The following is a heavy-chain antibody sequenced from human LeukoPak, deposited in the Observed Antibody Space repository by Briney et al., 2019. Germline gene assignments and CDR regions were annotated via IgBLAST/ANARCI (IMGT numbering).Heavy chain of an antibody. CDR2: IYYSGST. V-gene: IGHV4-39*01. Sequence: GXGXXWIGSIYYSGSTYYNPSLKSRVTISVDTSKNQFSLKLSSVTAADTAVYYCRGYSNGFRFDYWGQGTLVTVSS. D-gene: IGHD5-18*01. CDR3: RGYSNGFRFDY. J-gene: IGHJ4*02.